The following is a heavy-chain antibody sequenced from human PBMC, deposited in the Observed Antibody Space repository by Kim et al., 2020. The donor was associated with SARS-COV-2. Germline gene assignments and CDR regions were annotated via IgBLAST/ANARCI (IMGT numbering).Heavy chain of an antibody. J-gene: IGHJ4*02. CDR3: AKDRSRSRTYYTGDY. V-gene: IGHV3-23*01. Sequence: AESGEGRVTISRDTPKNTLYLQMNSLRDEDRAVYYCAKDRSRSRTYYTGDYWGPGTLVTVSS. D-gene: IGHD3-10*01.